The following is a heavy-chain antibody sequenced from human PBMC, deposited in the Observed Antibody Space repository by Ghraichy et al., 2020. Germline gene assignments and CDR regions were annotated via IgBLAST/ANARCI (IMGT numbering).Heavy chain of an antibody. Sequence: SETLSLTCIVSGGSIKGYYWSWIRQPPGKGLEWIGYIYFSGSTNYNPSLKSRVTISVDTSKNQFSLRLRSVTAADTAVYYCARGDLESYTNYAGMLGYYYYGMDVWGQGTTVTVSS. J-gene: IGHJ6*02. D-gene: IGHD1-7*01. CDR1: GGSIKGYY. CDR3: ARGDLESYTNYAGMLGYYYYGMDV. V-gene: IGHV4-59*01. CDR2: IYFSGST.